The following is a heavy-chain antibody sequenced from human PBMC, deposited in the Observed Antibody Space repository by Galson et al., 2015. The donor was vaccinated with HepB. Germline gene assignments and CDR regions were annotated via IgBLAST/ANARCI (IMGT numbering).Heavy chain of an antibody. CDR3: ARAYGSGRVVPAAGSGGPYYYYYYMDV. Sequence: SVKVSCKASGGTFSSYAISWVRQAPGQGLEWMGGIIPILGIANYAQKFQGRVTITADKSTSTAYMELSSLRSEDTAVYYCARAYGSGRVVPAAGSGGPYYYYYYMDVWGKGTTVTVSS. CDR1: GGTFSSYA. D-gene: IGHD2-2*01. J-gene: IGHJ6*03. CDR2: IIPILGIA. V-gene: IGHV1-69*10.